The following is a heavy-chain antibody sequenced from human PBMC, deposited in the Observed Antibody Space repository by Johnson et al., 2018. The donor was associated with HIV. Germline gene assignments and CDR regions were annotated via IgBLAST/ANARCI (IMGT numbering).Heavy chain of an antibody. CDR2: IGTAGDT. J-gene: IGHJ3*02. CDR3: TTVVYYDSSALRMYAFDI. V-gene: IGHV3-20*04. Sequence: MQLVESGGGLVKPGGSLRLSCGASGFTFDDFGMSWVRQAPGKGLEWVSGIGTAGDTKYSGSVKGRFTISRENAKNSLYLQMNIMRAEDTALYYCTTVVYYDSSALRMYAFDIWGQGTMVTVSS. D-gene: IGHD3-22*01. CDR1: GFTFDDFG.